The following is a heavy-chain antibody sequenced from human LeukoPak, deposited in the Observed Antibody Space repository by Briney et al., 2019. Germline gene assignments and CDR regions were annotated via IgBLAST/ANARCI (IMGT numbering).Heavy chain of an antibody. V-gene: IGHV3-21*01. J-gene: IGHJ4*02. Sequence: GGSLRLSCAASGFTFNSYSVNWVRQAPGKGLEWVSSISGSSSYIYYADSVKGRFTISRDNARNSLYPQMNSLRAEDTAVYYCARITRDVYNYFDYWGQGTLVTVSS. CDR2: ISGSSSYI. CDR1: GFTFNSYS. D-gene: IGHD5-24*01. CDR3: ARITRDVYNYFDY.